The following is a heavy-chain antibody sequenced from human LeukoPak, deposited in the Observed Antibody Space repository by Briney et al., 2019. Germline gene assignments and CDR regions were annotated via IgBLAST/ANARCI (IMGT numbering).Heavy chain of an antibody. Sequence: PSETLSLTCTVSGGSISSYYWSWIRQPPGKGLEWIGYIYYSGSTNYNPSLKSRVTISVDTSKNQFSLKLSSVTAADTAVYYCARDHCSGGSCYYYGMDVWGQGTTVTVSS. V-gene: IGHV4-59*01. J-gene: IGHJ6*02. CDR1: GGSISSYY. CDR3: ARDHCSGGSCYYYGMDV. D-gene: IGHD2-15*01. CDR2: IYYSGST.